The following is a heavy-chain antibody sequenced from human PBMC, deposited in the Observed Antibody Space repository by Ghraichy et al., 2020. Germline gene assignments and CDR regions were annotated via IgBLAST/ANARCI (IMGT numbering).Heavy chain of an antibody. Sequence: SETLSLTCAVSGGSISSSNWWSWVRQPPGKGLEWIGEIYHSGSTNYNPPLKSRVTISVDKSKNQFSLKLSSVTAADTAVYYCARLPCSSTSCYPYYFDYWGQGTLVTVSS. D-gene: IGHD2-2*01. V-gene: IGHV4-4*02. CDR2: IYHSGST. CDR3: ARLPCSSTSCYPYYFDY. CDR1: GGSISSSNW. J-gene: IGHJ4*02.